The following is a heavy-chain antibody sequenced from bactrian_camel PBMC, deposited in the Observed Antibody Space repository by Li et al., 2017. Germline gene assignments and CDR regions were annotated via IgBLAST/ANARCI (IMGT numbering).Heavy chain of an antibody. V-gene: IGHV3S54*01. D-gene: IGHD6*01. Sequence: VQLVESGGGSVQAGGSLRLACAATGSTASIDCMGWFRQAPGKAREGIAAIFSRGSSTYLADSVKGRFTISRDSAKNTVYLQMNNLQPEDTATYYCAEGRGSRGEHCYSLNYWGQGTQVTVS. J-gene: IGHJ4*01. CDR3: AEGRGSRGEHCYSLNY. CDR1: GSTASIDC. CDR2: IFSRGSST.